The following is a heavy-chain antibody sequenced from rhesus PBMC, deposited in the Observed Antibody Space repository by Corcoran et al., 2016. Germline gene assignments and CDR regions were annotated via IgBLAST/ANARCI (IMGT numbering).Heavy chain of an antibody. Sequence: EVQLVQSGAEVKKPGASVKISCKASGYTFTDYYLHWVQQAPGKGLDWMGRVDPEDGEALPAQQFQARVTIAADTSTDTAYIELSSLSSEDPAVYYCATSLTGARYFDYWGQGVLVTVSS. CDR1: GYTFTDYY. CDR3: ATSLTGARYFDY. D-gene: IGHD7-45*01. V-gene: IGHV1-111*02. J-gene: IGHJ4*01. CDR2: VDPEDGEA.